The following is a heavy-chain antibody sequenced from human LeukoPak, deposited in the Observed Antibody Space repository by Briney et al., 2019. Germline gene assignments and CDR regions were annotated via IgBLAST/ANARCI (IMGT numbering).Heavy chain of an antibody. CDR2: INPNSGGT. V-gene: IGHV1-2*06. CDR1: GYTFTGYY. D-gene: IGHD3-10*01. Sequence: ASVKVSCKASGYTFTGYYMHWVRQAPGQGLEWMGRINPNSGGTNYAQKFQGRVTMTRDTSISTAYMELSRLRSDDTAVYYCARGSYYYGSGSYGGDYWGQGTLVTVSS. CDR3: ARGSYYYGSGSYGGDY. J-gene: IGHJ4*02.